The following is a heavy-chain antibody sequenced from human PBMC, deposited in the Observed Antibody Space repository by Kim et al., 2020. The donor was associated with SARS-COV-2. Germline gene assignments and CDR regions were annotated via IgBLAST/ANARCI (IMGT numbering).Heavy chain of an antibody. CDR2: ISPDTGRA. CDR1: GYNFSNFN. D-gene: IGHD5-18*01. CDR3: ARVDMLWFQEVLGY. V-gene: IGHV1-8*01. Sequence: ASVKVSCKTSGYNFSNFNLHWVRQVAGQGLEYMGRISPDTGRAGFPQKFQGRLTLTQSTSINTAFMELSGLTPDDTGVYYCARVDMLWFQEVLGYWGQGT. J-gene: IGHJ4*02.